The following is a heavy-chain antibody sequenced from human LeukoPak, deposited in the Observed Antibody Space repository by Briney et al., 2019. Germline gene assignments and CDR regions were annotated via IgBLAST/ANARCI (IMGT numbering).Heavy chain of an antibody. J-gene: IGHJ1*01. Sequence: GGSLRLSCAASGFTFSSYWMHWVRQAPGKGRVWVSRIKSDGKTNYADSVKGRFTISRDNAKNTVSLQMNSLRAEDTGVYYWARAPSEIGGYYPQYFRHWGQGTLVTVSS. D-gene: IGHD3-22*01. V-gene: IGHV3-74*01. CDR2: IKSDGKT. CDR1: GFTFSSYW. CDR3: ARAPSEIGGYYPQYFRH.